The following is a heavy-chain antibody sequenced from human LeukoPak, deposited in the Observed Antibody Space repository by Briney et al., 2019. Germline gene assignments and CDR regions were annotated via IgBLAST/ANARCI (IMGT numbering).Heavy chain of an antibody. Sequence: GASVKVSCKASGYTFTSYDINWVRQATGQGLEWMGWMNPNSGNTGYAQKFQGRVTMTRNTSISTAYMELSSLRSEDTAVYYCARVRLRAARPGRNRNWFDPWGQGTLVTVSS. J-gene: IGHJ5*02. CDR3: ARVRLRAARPGRNRNWFDP. CDR2: MNPNSGNT. V-gene: IGHV1-8*01. D-gene: IGHD6-6*01. CDR1: GYTFTSYD.